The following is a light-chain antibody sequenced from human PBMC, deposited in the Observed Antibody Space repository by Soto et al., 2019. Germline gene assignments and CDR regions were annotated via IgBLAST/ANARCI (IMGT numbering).Light chain of an antibody. J-gene: IGKJ4*01. Sequence: DIQMTQSPSSVSASVGDRVTITCRASQGISSWLVWYQQKPGKAPKLLIYAASSLQSGVPSRFSGSGSATDFTLTISSLQPEDFATYYCQQSNNFPLTFGGGTKVDIK. CDR2: AAS. CDR1: QGISSW. V-gene: IGKV1-12*01. CDR3: QQSNNFPLT.